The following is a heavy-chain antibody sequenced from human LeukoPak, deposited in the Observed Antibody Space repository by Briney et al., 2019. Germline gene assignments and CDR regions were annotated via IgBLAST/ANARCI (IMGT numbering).Heavy chain of an antibody. CDR3: ARTHRSGGNCYHFDY. J-gene: IGHJ4*02. D-gene: IGHD2-15*01. CDR1: GGSISNYY. Sequence: PSETLSLTCTVSGGSISNYYGSWIRQPAGKGLEWIGRIYSSETTDYNPSLQGRAAMSVDTSKNQFSLKLSSVTAADTAVYYCARTHRSGGNCYHFDYWGQGTLVTVSS. V-gene: IGHV4-4*07. CDR2: IYSSETT.